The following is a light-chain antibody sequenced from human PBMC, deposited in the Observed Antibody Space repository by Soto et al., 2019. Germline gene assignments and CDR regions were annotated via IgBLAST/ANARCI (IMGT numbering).Light chain of an antibody. CDR2: EVN. CDR1: SSGVGAFNL. V-gene: IGLV2-23*02. Sequence: QSALTQPASVSGSPGQSIAISCTGNSSGVGAFNLVSWYQQHPGRAPKLIIYEVNKRPSGISSRFSASKSGNTDSLTISGLQADDEADYYCYSFAGFNAQFGGGTKRNVL. J-gene: IGLJ2*01. CDR3: YSFAGFNAQ.